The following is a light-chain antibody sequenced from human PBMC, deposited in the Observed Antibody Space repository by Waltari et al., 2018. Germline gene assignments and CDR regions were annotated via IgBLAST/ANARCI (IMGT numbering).Light chain of an antibody. J-gene: IGKJ3*01. CDR3: MQGIHWPFT. CDR2: KVS. Sequence: DVVMTQSPLSLPVTLGQPASISCRSGQSLVYTDGNTYLSWFQKRPGQSPRRLIYKVSNRDSGVPDRFSGSGSGTDFTLKISGVEAEDIGIYYCMQGIHWPFTFGPGTKVDIK. CDR1: QSLVYTDGNTY. V-gene: IGKV2-30*01.